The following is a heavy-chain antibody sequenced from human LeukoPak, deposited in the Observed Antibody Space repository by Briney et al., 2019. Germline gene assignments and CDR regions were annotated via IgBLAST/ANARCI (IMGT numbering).Heavy chain of an antibody. CDR2: ISSSGSSI. J-gene: IGHJ4*02. V-gene: IGHV3-48*03. D-gene: IGHD1-14*01. Sequence: PGGSLRLSCAASGFTFSSHQMNWVRQAPGKGLEWVSYISSSGSSIHYADSVKGRFTISRDNAENSLYLQMNSLRAEDTAIYYCAREGDNGDLIDYWGQGTLVTVSS. CDR3: AREGDNGDLIDY. CDR1: GFTFSSHQ.